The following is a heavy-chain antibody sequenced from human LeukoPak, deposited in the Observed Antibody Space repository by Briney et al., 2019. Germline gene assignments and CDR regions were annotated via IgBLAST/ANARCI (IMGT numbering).Heavy chain of an antibody. CDR2: IKQDGSEK. D-gene: IGHD1-26*01. J-gene: IGHJ3*02. CDR3: ASGRPHNDAFDI. CDR1: GFTFSSYW. Sequence: GGSLRLSCAASGFTFSSYWMSWVRQAPGKGLEWVANIKQDGSEKYYVDSVKGRFTISRDNAKNSLYLQTNSLRAEDTAVYYCASGRPHNDAFDIWGQGTMVTVSS. V-gene: IGHV3-7*01.